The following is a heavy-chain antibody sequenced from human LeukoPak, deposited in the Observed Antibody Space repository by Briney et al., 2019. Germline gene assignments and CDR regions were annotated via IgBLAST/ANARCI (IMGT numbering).Heavy chain of an antibody. J-gene: IGHJ3*02. CDR2: INPSGGST. V-gene: IGHV1-46*01. D-gene: IGHD2-15*01. CDR3: AGPTADCSGGSCYSDAFDI. CDR1: GYTFTSYY. Sequence: GASVKVSCKASGYTFTSYYMHWVRQAPGQGLEWMGIINPSGGSTSYAQKFQGRVTMTRDMSTSTAYMELSSLRSEDTAMYYCAGPTADCSGGSCYSDAFDIWGQGTMVTVSS.